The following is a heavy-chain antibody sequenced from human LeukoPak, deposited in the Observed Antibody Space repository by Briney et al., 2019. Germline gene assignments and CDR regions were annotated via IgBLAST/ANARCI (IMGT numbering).Heavy chain of an antibody. V-gene: IGHV3-20*04. J-gene: IGHJ4*02. Sequence: GGSLRLSCAASGFTFDDYGMTWVRPAPGKGLAWVSGINWNGGSTDYVDSVKGRFTLSRDNAKNSLYLQMNSLRAEDTAFYYCARVASRTYGDYFDYWGQGTLVTVSS. CDR2: INWNGGST. CDR3: ARVASRTYGDYFDY. D-gene: IGHD4-17*01. CDR1: GFTFDDYG.